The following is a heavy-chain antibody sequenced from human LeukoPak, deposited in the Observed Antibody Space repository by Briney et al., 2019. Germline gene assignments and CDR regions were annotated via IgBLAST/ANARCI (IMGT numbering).Heavy chain of an antibody. V-gene: IGHV3-33*06. J-gene: IGHJ4*02. CDR1: GFTFSSYG. CDR2: IWYDGSNK. D-gene: IGHD2-21*02. Sequence: GGSLRLSCAASGFTFSSYGMHWVRQAPGKGLEWVAVIWYDGSNKYYADSVKGRFTISRDNSKNTLYLQMNSRRAEDTAVYYCAKDLGYCGGDCYSFIDYGGQGTLVTVSS. CDR3: AKDLGYCGGDCYSFIDY.